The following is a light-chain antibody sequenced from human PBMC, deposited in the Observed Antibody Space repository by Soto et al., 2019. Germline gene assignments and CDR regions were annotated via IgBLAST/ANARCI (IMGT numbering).Light chain of an antibody. CDR2: DAS. Sequence: EIVLKLSLATLSLSPGERATLSCRASQSVSSYLAWYQQKPGQAPRLLIYDASNRATGIPARFSGSGSGTDFTLTISSLEPEDFAVYYCQQRSNSWTFGQGTKV. CDR1: QSVSSY. CDR3: QQRSNSWT. J-gene: IGKJ1*01. V-gene: IGKV3-11*01.